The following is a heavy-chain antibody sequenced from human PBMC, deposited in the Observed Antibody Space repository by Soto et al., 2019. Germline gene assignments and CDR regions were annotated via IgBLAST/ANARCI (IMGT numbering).Heavy chain of an antibody. V-gene: IGHV4-31*03. J-gene: IGHJ4*02. D-gene: IGHD3-10*01. CDR3: ARGGPTLPPHFDY. Sequence: SETLSLTCTVSGGSISSGGYYWSWIRQHPGKGLEWIGYIYYSGSTYYNPSLKSRVTISVDTSKNQFSLKLSSVTAADTAVYYCARGGPTLPPHFDYWGQGTLVTVSS. CDR2: IYYSGST. CDR1: GGSISSGGYY.